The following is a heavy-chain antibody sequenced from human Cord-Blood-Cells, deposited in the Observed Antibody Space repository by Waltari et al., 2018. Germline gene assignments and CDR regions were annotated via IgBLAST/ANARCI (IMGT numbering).Heavy chain of an antibody. J-gene: IGHJ5*02. D-gene: IGHD3-10*01. CDR3: ASQTYYYGSGSYTGFDP. CDR1: GGTFSSYA. Sequence: QVQLVQSGAEVKKPGSSVKVSCKASGGTFSSYAISWLRQAPGQGLEWMGGIIPIFGTANYAQKFQGRVTITADESTSTAYMELSSLRSEDTAVYYCASQTYYYGSGSYTGFDPWGQGTLVTVSS. V-gene: IGHV1-69*01. CDR2: IIPIFGTA.